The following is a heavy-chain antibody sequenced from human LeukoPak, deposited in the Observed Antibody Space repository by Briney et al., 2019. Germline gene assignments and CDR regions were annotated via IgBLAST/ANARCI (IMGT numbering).Heavy chain of an antibody. J-gene: IGHJ4*02. CDR3: ARRPGQQHYFDY. D-gene: IGHD6-13*01. Sequence: PSETLSLTCTVSGVSISSYYWSWIRQPPGKGLEWIGYIYYSGSTNYSPSLESRVTISVDTSKNQFSLKLSSVTAADTAVYYCARRPGQQHYFDYWGQGTLVTVSS. CDR1: GVSISSYY. V-gene: IGHV4-59*08. CDR2: IYYSGST.